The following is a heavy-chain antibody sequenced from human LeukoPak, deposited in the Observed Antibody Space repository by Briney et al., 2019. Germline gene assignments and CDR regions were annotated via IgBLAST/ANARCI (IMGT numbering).Heavy chain of an antibody. CDR2: IISTPDGGTT. J-gene: IGHJ4*02. D-gene: IGHD2-2*01. Sequence: GVSQRLPCAASGFLLSNDCLRWARDSPGKGREGVGHIISTPDGGTTEYAALVKGRFTISRDHSKNTLYLQMNSLKTEDTAVYYCTTHRVYGSSTTFDSWGQGTLVTVSS. V-gene: IGHV3-15*01. CDR3: TTHRVYGSSTTFDS. CDR1: GFLLSNDC.